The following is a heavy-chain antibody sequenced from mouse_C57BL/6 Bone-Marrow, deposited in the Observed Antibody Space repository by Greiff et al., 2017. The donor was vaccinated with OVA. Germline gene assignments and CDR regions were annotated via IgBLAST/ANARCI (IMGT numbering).Heavy chain of an antibody. Sequence: QVQLKESGPELVKPGASVKISCKASGYAFSSSWMNWVKQRPGKGLEWIGRIYPGDGDTNYNGKFKGKATLTADKSSSTAYMQLSSLTSEDSAVYFCASGGGWDYFDYWGQGTTLTVSS. CDR2: IYPGDGDT. V-gene: IGHV1-82*01. J-gene: IGHJ2*01. D-gene: IGHD3-3*01. CDR1: GYAFSSSW. CDR3: ASGGGWDYFDY.